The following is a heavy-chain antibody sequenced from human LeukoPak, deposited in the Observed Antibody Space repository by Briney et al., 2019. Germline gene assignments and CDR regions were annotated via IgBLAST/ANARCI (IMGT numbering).Heavy chain of an antibody. D-gene: IGHD2-15*01. Sequence: SETLSLTCTVSGDSISSGNHYWRWIRQPPGKGLEWIGYVHYSGTAYYNPSLRSRVSVSVNTSKNQFSLKLSSVSAADTALYDGARTYCSAGTCFGGFDYWGQGTLVSVSA. CDR3: ARTYCSAGTCFGGFDY. CDR2: VHYSGTA. CDR1: GDSISSGNHY. J-gene: IGHJ4*02. V-gene: IGHV4-30-4*01.